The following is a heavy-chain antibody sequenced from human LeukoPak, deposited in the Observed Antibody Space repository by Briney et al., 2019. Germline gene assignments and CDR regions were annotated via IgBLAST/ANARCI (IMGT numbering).Heavy chain of an antibody. CDR3: ARAANIVVVPAAITY. CDR1: GFTFSSYA. J-gene: IGHJ4*02. D-gene: IGHD2-2*02. Sequence: GGSLRLSCAASGFTFSSYAMHWVRQAPGKGLEWVAVISYDGSNKYYADSVKGRFTISRDNSKNTLYLQMNSLRAEDTAVYYCARAANIVVVPAAITYWGQGTLVTVSS. V-gene: IGHV3-30-3*01. CDR2: ISYDGSNK.